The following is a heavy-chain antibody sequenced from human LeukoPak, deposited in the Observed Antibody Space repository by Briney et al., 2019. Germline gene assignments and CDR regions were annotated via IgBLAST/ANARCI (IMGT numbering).Heavy chain of an antibody. CDR2: IYTSGST. Sequence: SGTPFPTCPGPGGSLSSYYSGWIREPAREGPGWVGGIYTSGSTNYNPSLKSRVTMSVDTSKNQFSLKLSSVTAADTAVYYCARGEITMVRGVPRGWFDPWGQGTLVTVSS. V-gene: IGHV4-4*07. J-gene: IGHJ5*02. CDR3: ARGEITMVRGVPRGWFDP. CDR1: GGSLSSYY. D-gene: IGHD3-10*01.